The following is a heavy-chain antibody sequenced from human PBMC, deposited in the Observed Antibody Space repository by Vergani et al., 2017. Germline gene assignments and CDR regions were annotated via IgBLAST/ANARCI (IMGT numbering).Heavy chain of an antibody. D-gene: IGHD5-18*01. CDR3: ARGGVDTAMVIVHYYYGMDV. Sequence: QVQLQESGPGLVKPSQTLSLTCTVSGGSISSGSCYWSWIRQPAGKGLEWIGRIYTSGSTNYNPSLKSRVTISVDTSKNQFSLKLSSVTAADTAVYYCARGGVDTAMVIVHYYYGMDVWGQGTTVTVSS. J-gene: IGHJ6*02. V-gene: IGHV4-61*02. CDR2: IYTSGST. CDR1: GGSISSGSCY.